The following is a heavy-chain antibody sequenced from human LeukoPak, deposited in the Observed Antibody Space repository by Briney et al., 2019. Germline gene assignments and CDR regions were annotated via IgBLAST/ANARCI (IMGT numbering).Heavy chain of an antibody. CDR3: ARSSGKWSGDYYYHYMDV. CDR1: GYSISSAYY. J-gene: IGHJ6*03. D-gene: IGHD3-3*01. V-gene: IGHV4-38-2*02. Sequence: SETLSLTCSVSGYSISSAYYWGWIRQPPGKGLEWIGTMYHSGSTNYNPSLKSRVTISVDTSKNQFSLKLSSVTAADTAVYFCARSSGKWSGDYYYHYMDVWGRGTTVTISS. CDR2: MYHSGST.